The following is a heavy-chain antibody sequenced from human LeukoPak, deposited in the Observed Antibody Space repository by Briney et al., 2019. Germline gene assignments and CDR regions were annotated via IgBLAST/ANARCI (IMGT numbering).Heavy chain of an antibody. D-gene: IGHD5-18*01. CDR1: GYTFTSYG. CDR2: ISAYNGNT. Sequence: ASVKVSCKASGYTFTSYGISWVRQAPGQGLEWMGWISAYNGNTNYAQKLQGRVTMTADTSTSTAYMELRSPRSDDTAVYYCASVDTAMGIDYWGQGTLVTVSS. V-gene: IGHV1-18*01. J-gene: IGHJ4*02. CDR3: ASVDTAMGIDY.